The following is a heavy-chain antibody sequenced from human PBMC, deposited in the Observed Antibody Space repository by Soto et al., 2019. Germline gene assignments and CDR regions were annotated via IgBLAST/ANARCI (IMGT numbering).Heavy chain of an antibody. V-gene: IGHV3-23*01. CDR3: AKNGGGETGGGHYYGMDV. J-gene: IGHJ6*02. Sequence: EVQLLESGGNLVQPGGSLRLSCAASGFTFSSFAMTWVRLAPGKGLEWVSTISANGGRTYYADSVRGRFTISRDNSKNTLDLQRNSRRAGDTGVYYGAKNGGGETGGGHYYGMDVWGRGTTVTVSS. CDR2: ISANGGRT. D-gene: IGHD2-15*01. CDR1: GFTFSSFA.